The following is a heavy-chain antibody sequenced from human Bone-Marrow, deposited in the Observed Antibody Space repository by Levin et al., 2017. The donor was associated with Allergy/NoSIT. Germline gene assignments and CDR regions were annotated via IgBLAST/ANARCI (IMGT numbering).Heavy chain of an antibody. V-gene: IGHV3-48*03. CDR1: GFTFSNYE. CDR2: IDNSGGTT. CDR3: GRDPLDGPIDS. J-gene: IGHJ4*02. Sequence: LSLTCAASGFTFSNYEMNWVRQAPGKGPEWISYIDNSGGTTFYADSVKGRFTISRDNAKNSLYLQMNSLRDEDTAVYYCGRDPLDGPIDSWGQGTLVTVSS.